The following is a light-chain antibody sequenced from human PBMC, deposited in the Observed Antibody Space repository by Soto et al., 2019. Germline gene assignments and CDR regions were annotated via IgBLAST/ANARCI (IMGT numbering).Light chain of an antibody. CDR1: SSDVGGYNY. CDR3: SSYAGSNKSV. J-gene: IGLJ1*01. Sequence: QSVLTQPPSASGSPGQSVTISCTGTSSDVGGYNYVSWYQQHPSKAPKLMIYEVSKRPSGVPDRFSGSKSGNTASLTVSGLQPEDEADYYCSSYAGSNKSVFGTGTKATVL. CDR2: EVS. V-gene: IGLV2-8*01.